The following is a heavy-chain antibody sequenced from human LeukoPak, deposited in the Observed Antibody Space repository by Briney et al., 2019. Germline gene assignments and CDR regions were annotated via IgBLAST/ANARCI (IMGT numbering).Heavy chain of an antibody. CDR3: AREIAAAGTVDY. CDR2: ITSDGSNI. CDR1: GFTFTSYW. V-gene: IGHV3-74*01. Sequence: GGSLRLSCAASGFTFTSYWMHWVRQAPGKGLGWVSRITSDGSNIRYADSVKGRFTISRDNAKNTLYLQMNSLRAEDTAVYYCAREIAAAGTVDYWGQGTLVTVSS. J-gene: IGHJ4*02. D-gene: IGHD6-13*01.